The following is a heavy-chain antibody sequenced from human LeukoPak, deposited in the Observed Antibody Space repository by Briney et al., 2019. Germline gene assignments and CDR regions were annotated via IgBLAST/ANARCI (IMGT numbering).Heavy chain of an antibody. CDR2: ISGSGDGGSGGIT. J-gene: IGHJ4*02. Sequence: GGSLRLSCAASGFTFSTYAMSWVRQAPGRGLEWVSAISGSGDGGSGGITYYADSVKGRFTISRDNSKNTLYLQMNSLRAEDTAVYYCATHAGHTSYQVLNFDYWGQGTLVTVSS. CDR1: GFTFSTYA. D-gene: IGHD4/OR15-4a*01. V-gene: IGHV3-23*01. CDR3: ATHAGHTSYQVLNFDY.